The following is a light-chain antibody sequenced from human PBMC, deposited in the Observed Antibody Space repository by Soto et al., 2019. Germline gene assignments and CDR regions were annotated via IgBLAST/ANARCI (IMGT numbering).Light chain of an antibody. CDR1: SSNIGNYY. CDR2: DDD. V-gene: IGLV1-36*01. Sequence: QSVLTQPPSVSEAPGQRVTISCSGSSSNIGNYYVNWYQQLPGKAPKLLIYDDDLLPSGIPDRFSGSVSGTSASLAITGLQSGDEADYYCAAWDDSLKGYVFGAGTKLTVL. CDR3: AAWDDSLKGYV. J-gene: IGLJ1*01.